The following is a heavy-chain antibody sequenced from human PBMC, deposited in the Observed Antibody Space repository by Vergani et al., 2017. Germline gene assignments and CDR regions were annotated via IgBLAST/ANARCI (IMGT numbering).Heavy chain of an antibody. Sequence: EVQLVESGGGLVQPGGSLRLSCAASGFTFSSYDMHWVRQATGKGLEWVSAIGTAGDTYYPGSVKGRFTISRENAKNSLYLQMNSLRAGDTAVYYCAREDSGSYFHYYGMDVWGQGTTVTVSS. J-gene: IGHJ6*02. V-gene: IGHV3-13*01. CDR2: IGTAGDT. CDR3: AREDSGSYFHYYGMDV. CDR1: GFTFSSYD. D-gene: IGHD1-26*01.